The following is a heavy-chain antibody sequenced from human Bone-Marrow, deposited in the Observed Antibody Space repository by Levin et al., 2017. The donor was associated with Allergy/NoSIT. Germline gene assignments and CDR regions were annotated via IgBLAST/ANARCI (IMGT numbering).Heavy chain of an antibody. CDR1: GFTFSNVW. V-gene: IGHV3-15*01. Sequence: PGGSLRLSCAASGFTFSNVWMSWVRQAPGKGLEWVGRFKTKTDDGTTDYAAPVKGRFTISRDDSKSMLWLQMDSLKAEDTAMYYCTTELVAAHFDYWGQGTLVTVSS. CDR3: TTELVAAHFDY. D-gene: IGHD6-6*01. J-gene: IGHJ4*02. CDR2: FKTKTDDGTT.